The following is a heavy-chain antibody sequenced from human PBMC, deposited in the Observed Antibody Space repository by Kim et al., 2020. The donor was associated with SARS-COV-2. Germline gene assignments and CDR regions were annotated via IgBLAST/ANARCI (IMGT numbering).Heavy chain of an antibody. CDR2: INTNTGNP. V-gene: IGHV7-4-1*02. Sequence: ASVKVSCKASGYTFTSYAMNWVRQAPGQGLEWMGWINTNTGNPTYAQGFTGRFVFSLDTSVSTAYLQISSLKAEDTAVYYCARDSPYDSSGYKGGYYYYGMDVWGQGTTVTVSS. CDR1: GYTFTSYA. J-gene: IGHJ6*02. D-gene: IGHD3-22*01. CDR3: ARDSPYDSSGYKGGYYYYGMDV.